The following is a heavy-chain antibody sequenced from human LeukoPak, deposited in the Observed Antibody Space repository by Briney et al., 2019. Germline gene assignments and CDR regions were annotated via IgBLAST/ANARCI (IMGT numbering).Heavy chain of an antibody. CDR3: ARVGYCSSTSCYTWGLVDY. Sequence: SETLSLTRTVSGGSISSSSYYWGWIRQPPGKGLEWIGSIYYSGSTYYNPSLKSRVTISVDTSKNQFSLKLSSVTAADTAVYYCARVGYCSSTSCYTWGLVDYWGQGTLVTVSS. J-gene: IGHJ4*02. D-gene: IGHD2-2*02. V-gene: IGHV4-39*07. CDR2: IYYSGST. CDR1: GGSISSSSYY.